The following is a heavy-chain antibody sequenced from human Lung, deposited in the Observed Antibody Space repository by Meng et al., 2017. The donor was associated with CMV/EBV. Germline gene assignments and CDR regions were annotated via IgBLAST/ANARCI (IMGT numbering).Heavy chain of an antibody. CDR1: GDSIANFY. J-gene: IGHJ5*02. Sequence: SXTLSLXCNISGDSIANFYWTWIRQPPGKGLEWVGSVFHTGDTKYNSSLKGRLTLSVDTSRKQVSLRLVSLNTADTATYYCARGRSCVDGVCYDDHNYFGPXGQGXLVTVSS. CDR2: VFHTGDT. D-gene: IGHD2-21*02. CDR3: ARGRSCVDGVCYDDHNYFGP. V-gene: IGHV4-59*01.